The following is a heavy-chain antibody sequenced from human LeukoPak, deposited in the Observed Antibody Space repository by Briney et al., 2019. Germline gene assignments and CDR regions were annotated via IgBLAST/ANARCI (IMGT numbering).Heavy chain of an antibody. CDR2: ISSSSSYI. D-gene: IGHD5-18*01. V-gene: IGHV3-21*01. Sequence: GGSLRLSCAASGFTFSSYSMNWVRQAPGKGLEWVSFISSSSSYIYYADSVKGRFTISRDNAKNSLYLQMNSLRAEDTAVYYCASLGYSYGFNGSPDAFDIWGQGTMVTVSS. CDR1: GFTFSSYS. J-gene: IGHJ3*02. CDR3: ASLGYSYGFNGSPDAFDI.